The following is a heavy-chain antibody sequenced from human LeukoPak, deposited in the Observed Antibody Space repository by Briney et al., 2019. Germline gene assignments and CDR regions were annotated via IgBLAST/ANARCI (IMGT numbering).Heavy chain of an antibody. D-gene: IGHD5-24*01. V-gene: IGHV3-66*01. CDR1: GFTVSINS. Sequence: GGSLRLSCTVSGFTVSINSMSWVRQAPGKGLEWVSFIYSGGNTHYSDSVKGRFTISRDNSKNTLYLQMNSLRAEDTAVYYCARDGYNSHFDYWGQGTLVTVSS. CDR2: IYSGGNT. J-gene: IGHJ4*02. CDR3: ARDGYNSHFDY.